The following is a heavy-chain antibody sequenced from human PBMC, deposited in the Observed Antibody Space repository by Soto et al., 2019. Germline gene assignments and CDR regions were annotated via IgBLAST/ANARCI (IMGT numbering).Heavy chain of an antibody. J-gene: IGHJ6*02. D-gene: IGHD5-12*01. Sequence: QVQLVQSGAEVKKPGSSVKVSCNASGGTFSSYAISWVRQAPGQGLEWMGGIIPIFGTANYAQKFQGRVTITADESTSTAYMELSSLRSEDTAVYYCARGALVEATTYYYYGMDVWGQGTTVTVSS. CDR2: IIPIFGTA. CDR1: GGTFSSYA. V-gene: IGHV1-69*01. CDR3: ARGALVEATTYYYYGMDV.